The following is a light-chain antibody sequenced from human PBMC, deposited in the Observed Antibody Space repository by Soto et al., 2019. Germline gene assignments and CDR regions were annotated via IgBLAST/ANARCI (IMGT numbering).Light chain of an antibody. CDR1: QNIHNH. V-gene: IGKV3-15*01. J-gene: IGKJ4*01. CDR3: QQYDAWPLT. Sequence: EKLMSQSPATLSVSPGERVTLSCRASQNIHNHMSWFLQKPGQTPRLLIYDAIIRAADVPARFSGSWSGTEFTLTINSLQXXXXAVYYCQQYDAWPLTFGGGTKVEIK. CDR2: DAI.